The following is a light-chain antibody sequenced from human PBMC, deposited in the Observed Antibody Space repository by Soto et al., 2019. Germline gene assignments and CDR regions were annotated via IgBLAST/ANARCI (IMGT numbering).Light chain of an antibody. CDR1: QSINSW. CDR2: KAS. CDR3: QHYNSYSEA. V-gene: IGKV1-5*03. Sequence: DIQMTQSPSTLSASVGDRVTITCRASQSINSWLAWYQQKPGKAPKVLIYKASSLKSGVPSRFSGSGSGTEFTLTISSLQPDDFATYYCQHYNSYSEAFGQGTKVDIK. J-gene: IGKJ1*01.